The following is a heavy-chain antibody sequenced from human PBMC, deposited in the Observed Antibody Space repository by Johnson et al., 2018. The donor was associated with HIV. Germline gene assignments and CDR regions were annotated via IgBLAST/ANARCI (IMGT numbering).Heavy chain of an antibody. D-gene: IGHD7-27*01. V-gene: IGHV3-20*04. CDR3: TTDPWGSDAFDI. CDR2: INWNGGST. CDR1: GFTFDDYG. J-gene: IGHJ3*02. Sequence: EQLVESGGGVVRPGGSLRLSCAASGFTFDDYGMSWVRQAPGKGLEWVSGINWNGGSTGYADSVKGRFTISRDNAKNSLYLQMNSLKTEDTAVYYCTTDPWGSDAFDIWGQGTMVTVSS.